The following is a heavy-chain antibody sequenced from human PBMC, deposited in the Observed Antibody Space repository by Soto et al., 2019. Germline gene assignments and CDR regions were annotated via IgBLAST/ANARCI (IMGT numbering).Heavy chain of an antibody. CDR3: ARDGEDIVVVVAATGMDV. Sequence: QVQLVESGGGVVQPGRSLRLSCAASGFTFSSYGMHWVRQARGKGLEWVAVIWYDGSNKCYADSVKGRFTISRDNSKNTLYLQLNSRRAEDTAVYYCARDGEDIVVVVAATGMDVWGQGTTVTVSS. CDR2: IWYDGSNK. D-gene: IGHD2-15*01. V-gene: IGHV3-33*01. J-gene: IGHJ6*02. CDR1: GFTFSSYG.